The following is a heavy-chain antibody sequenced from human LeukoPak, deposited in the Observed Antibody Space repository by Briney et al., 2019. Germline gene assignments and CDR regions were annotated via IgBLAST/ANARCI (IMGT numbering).Heavy chain of an antibody. Sequence: GESLKISCKGSGYSFTSYWISWVRQMPGKGLEWMGIIYPGDSDTRYSPSFQGQVTISADKSISTAYLQWSSLKASDTAMYYCARGYCSSTSCPRGAFDIWGQGTMVTVSS. CDR2: IYPGDSDT. V-gene: IGHV5-51*01. CDR1: GYSFTSYW. J-gene: IGHJ3*02. D-gene: IGHD2-2*01. CDR3: ARGYCSSTSCPRGAFDI.